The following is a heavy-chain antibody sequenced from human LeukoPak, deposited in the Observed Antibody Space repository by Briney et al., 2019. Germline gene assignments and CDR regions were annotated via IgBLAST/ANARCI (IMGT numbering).Heavy chain of an antibody. CDR1: GGSIGSYY. CDR2: IFYRGST. Sequence: SETLSLTCTVSGGSIGSYYWSWIRQPPGKGLEWIGYIFYRGSTNYNPSLKSRVTISVDTSKNQFSLKLSSVTAADTAVYYCARLPGFRDAFDIWGQGTMVTVSS. CDR3: ARLPGFRDAFDI. V-gene: IGHV4-59*08. J-gene: IGHJ3*02.